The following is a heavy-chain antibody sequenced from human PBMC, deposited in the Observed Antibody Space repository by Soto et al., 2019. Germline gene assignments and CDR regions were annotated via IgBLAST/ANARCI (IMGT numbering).Heavy chain of an antibody. CDR3: AREFCSGGACSTKKFDF. J-gene: IGHJ4*02. CDR1: GYTFTDYY. CDR2: IGPSGGNT. D-gene: IGHD2-15*01. V-gene: IGHV1-46*01. Sequence: QVQLVQSGAEVKKPGASVKVSCEASGYTFTDYYLHWVRQAPRQGLEWMGIIGPSGGNTNYAQQFQGRVTMTRDTSPSTIYLELTSLRSDDTAVYYCAREFCSGGACSTKKFDFWGQGTLVTVSS.